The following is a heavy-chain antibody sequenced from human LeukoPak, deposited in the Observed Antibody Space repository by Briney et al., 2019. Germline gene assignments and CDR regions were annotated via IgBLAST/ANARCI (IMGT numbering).Heavy chain of an antibody. J-gene: IGHJ1*01. CDR2: IKQDGSEK. Sequence: GGSLRLSCAASGFSFSSYWMSWVRQAPGKGLEWVANIKQDGSEKYYVDSVKGRFTISRDNAKKSLYLQMNSLRAEDTAVYYCARDSITMLRGIAKEYFQHWGQGTLVTVSS. CDR3: ARDSITMLRGIAKEYFQH. CDR1: GFSFSSYW. V-gene: IGHV3-7*01. D-gene: IGHD3-10*01.